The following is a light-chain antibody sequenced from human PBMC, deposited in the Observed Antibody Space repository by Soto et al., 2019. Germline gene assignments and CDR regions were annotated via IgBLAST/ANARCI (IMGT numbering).Light chain of an antibody. J-gene: IGLJ2*01. V-gene: IGLV1-47*02. CDR3: AAWDDNLRGYWV. CDR1: TSNIGSNY. CDR2: TDN. Sequence: QSVLTQPPSASGTPGQRVTISCSGSTSNIGSNYVYWYQHLPGTAPKLLIYTDNQRPSGVPDRFSGSKSGTSASLAISGLPSEDEADYFCAAWDDNLRGYWVFGGGTKLIVL.